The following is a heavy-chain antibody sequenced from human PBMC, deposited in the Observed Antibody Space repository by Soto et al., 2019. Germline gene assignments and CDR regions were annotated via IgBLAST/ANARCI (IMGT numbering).Heavy chain of an antibody. CDR1: GFTFSDYY. D-gene: IGHD3-22*01. Sequence: QVQLVESGGGLVKPGGSLRLSCAASGFTFSDYYMSWIRQAPGKGLEWVSYISSSSSYTNYADSVKGRFTISRDNAKKSLYLQMNSLRAEDTAVYYCARAQYYYDSSGYYAYFDYWGQGTLVTVSS. J-gene: IGHJ4*01. CDR2: ISSSSSYT. CDR3: ARAQYYYDSSGYYAYFDY. V-gene: IGHV3-11*06.